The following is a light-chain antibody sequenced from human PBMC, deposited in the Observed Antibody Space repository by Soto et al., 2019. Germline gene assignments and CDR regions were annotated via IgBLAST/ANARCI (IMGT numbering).Light chain of an antibody. J-gene: IGKJ1*01. CDR3: QYYGASPQT. CDR2: DAS. Sequence: EIALTQSPDTLSLSLGERATLSCRASQSVSSSYLAWYRQKPGQAPRLLIYDASSRATDIPDRFTGSGSGTDFTLTITRLEPEDFAVYYCQYYGASPQTFGQGTKVEIK. CDR1: QSVSSSY. V-gene: IGKV3-20*01.